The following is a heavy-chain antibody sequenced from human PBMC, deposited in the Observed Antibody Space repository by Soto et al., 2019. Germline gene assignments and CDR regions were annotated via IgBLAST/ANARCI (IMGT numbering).Heavy chain of an antibody. D-gene: IGHD6-13*01. CDR1: GYTFTGYY. J-gene: IGHJ6*02. CDR2: INPNSGGT. CDR3: ARDRKNIAAWAPAYGMDV. V-gene: IGHV1-2*04. Sequence: GASVKVSCKASGYTFTGYYMHWVRQAPGQGLEWMGWINPNSGGTNYAQKFQGWVTMTRDTSISTAYMELSRLRSDDTAVYYCARDRKNIAAWAPAYGMDVWGQGTTVTVSS.